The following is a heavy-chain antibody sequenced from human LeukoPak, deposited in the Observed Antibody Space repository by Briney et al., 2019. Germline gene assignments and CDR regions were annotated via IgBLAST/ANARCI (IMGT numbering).Heavy chain of an antibody. CDR2: ISYDGSNK. CDR1: GFTFSSYG. CDR3: AKATYTYGSGNHDAFDI. Sequence: GGSLRLSCAASGFTFSSYGMPWVRQAPAKGLEGVAVISYDGSNKYYADSVKGRFTISRDNSKNTLYLQMNSLRAEDTAVYYCAKATYTYGSGNHDAFDIWGQGTMVTVSS. D-gene: IGHD3-10*01. V-gene: IGHV3-30*18. J-gene: IGHJ3*02.